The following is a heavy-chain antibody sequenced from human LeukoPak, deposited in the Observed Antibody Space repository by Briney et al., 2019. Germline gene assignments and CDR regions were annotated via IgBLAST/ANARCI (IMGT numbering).Heavy chain of an antibody. CDR2: ISAYNGNT. D-gene: IGHD5-12*01. J-gene: IGHJ5*02. Sequence: LGASVKVSCKASGYTFTHYGISWVRQAPGQGLEWMGWISAYNGNTNYAQKLQGRVTMTTDTSTSTAYMELRSLRSDDTAVYYCARAEGYSGYDINWFDPWGQGTLVTVSS. V-gene: IGHV1-18*04. CDR3: ARAEGYSGYDINWFDP. CDR1: GYTFTHYG.